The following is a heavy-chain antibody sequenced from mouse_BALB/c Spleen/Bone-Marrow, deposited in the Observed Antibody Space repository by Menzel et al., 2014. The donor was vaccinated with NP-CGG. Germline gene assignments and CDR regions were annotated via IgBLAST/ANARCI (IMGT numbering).Heavy chain of an antibody. D-gene: IGHD2-4*01. CDR1: GYSFTGYT. V-gene: IGHV1-26*01. CDR2: INPYNGGT. CDR3: AREGNYDYAWFAY. J-gene: IGHJ3*01. Sequence: VQLKQSGPELVKPGASMKISCKASGYSFTGYTMNWVKQSHGKNLEWIELINPYNGGTSYNQKFKGKATLTVDKSSSTAYMELLSLTSEDSAVYYCAREGNYDYAWFAYWGQGTLVTVSA.